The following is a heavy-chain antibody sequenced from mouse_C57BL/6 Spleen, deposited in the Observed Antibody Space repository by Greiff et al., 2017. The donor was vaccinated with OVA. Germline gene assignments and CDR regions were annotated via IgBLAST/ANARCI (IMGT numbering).Heavy chain of an antibody. V-gene: IGHV1-61*01. CDR1: GYTFTSYW. D-gene: IGHD2-5*01. CDR3: ARSRYSNYFMDY. J-gene: IGHJ4*01. Sequence: QVQLQQPGAELVRPGSSVKLSCKASGYTFTSYWMDWVKQRPGQGLEWIGNIYPSDSETHYNQKFKDKATLTVDKSSSTSYMQLSSLTSEDSAVYYCARSRYSNYFMDYWGQGTSVTVSS. CDR2: IYPSDSET.